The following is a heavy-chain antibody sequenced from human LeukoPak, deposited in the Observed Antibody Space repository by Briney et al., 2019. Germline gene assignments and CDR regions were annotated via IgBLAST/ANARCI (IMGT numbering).Heavy chain of an antibody. CDR1: GFTFSSYS. J-gene: IGHJ6*03. Sequence: GGSLRLSCAASGFTFSSYSMNWVRQAPGKGLERVSSISSSSSYIYYADSVKGRFTISRDNAKNSLYLQMNSLRAEDTAVYYCARGKLWFGELLSYYYMDVWGKGTTVTVSS. CDR2: ISSSSSYI. CDR3: ARGKLWFGELLSYYYMDV. V-gene: IGHV3-21*01. D-gene: IGHD3-10*01.